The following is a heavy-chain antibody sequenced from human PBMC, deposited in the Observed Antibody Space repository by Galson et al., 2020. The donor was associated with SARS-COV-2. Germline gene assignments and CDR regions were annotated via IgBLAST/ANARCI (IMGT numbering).Heavy chain of an antibody. V-gene: IGHV3-30-3*01. Sequence: TGGSLRLSCAASGFTFSDYAMHWVRQAPGKGLEWVAVISCDGSNQYYVDSVKGRFTISRDNSKNTLYLQLSSLGVEDTAIYYCATIFTRSYRCGYGDYWGQGTLVTVSS. CDR1: GFTFSDYA. CDR3: ATIFTRSYRCGYGDY. CDR2: ISCDGSNQ. D-gene: IGHD5-18*01. J-gene: IGHJ4*02.